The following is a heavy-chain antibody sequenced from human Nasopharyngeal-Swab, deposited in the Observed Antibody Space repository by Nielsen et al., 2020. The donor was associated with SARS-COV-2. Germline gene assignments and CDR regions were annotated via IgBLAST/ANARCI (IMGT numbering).Heavy chain of an antibody. CDR1: GFTFSNYW. CDR3: ARPSRGQFDY. CDR2: IHQDESEK. J-gene: IGHJ4*02. V-gene: IGHV3-7*03. Sequence: GESLKISCAAPGFTFSNYWVSWVRQTPGKGLEWVASIHQDESEKTYVDSVKGRFTISRDNSKNSLYLQMNSLRAEDTAVYYCARPSRGQFDYWGQGTLVTVSS.